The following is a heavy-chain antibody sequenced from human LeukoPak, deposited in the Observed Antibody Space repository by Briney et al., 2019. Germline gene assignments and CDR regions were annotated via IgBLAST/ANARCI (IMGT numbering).Heavy chain of an antibody. D-gene: IGHD3-9*01. V-gene: IGHV3-11*01. CDR2: ISSSGSTI. CDR3: ARDLPDVLRYFDWLLYPAVADYYFDY. Sequence: PGGSLRLSCAASGFTFSDYYMSWIRQAPGKGLEWVPYISSSGSTIYYADSVKGRFTISRDNAKNSLYLQMNSLRAEDTAVYYCARDLPDVLRYFDWLLYPAVADYYFDYWGQGTLVTVSS. J-gene: IGHJ4*02. CDR1: GFTFSDYY.